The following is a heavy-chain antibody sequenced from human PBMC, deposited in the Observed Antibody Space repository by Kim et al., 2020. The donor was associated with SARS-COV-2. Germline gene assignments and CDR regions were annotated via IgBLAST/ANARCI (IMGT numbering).Heavy chain of an antibody. CDR3: AKAWGLTIFGVVISYGMDV. CDR2: ISGSGGST. V-gene: IGHV3-23*01. Sequence: GGSLRLSCAASGFTFSSYAMSWVRQAPGKGLEWVSAISGSGGSTYYADSVKGRFTISRDNSKNTLYLQMNSLRAEDTAVYYCAKAWGLTIFGVVISYGMDVWGQGTTVTVSS. D-gene: IGHD3-3*01. CDR1: GFTFSSYA. J-gene: IGHJ6*02.